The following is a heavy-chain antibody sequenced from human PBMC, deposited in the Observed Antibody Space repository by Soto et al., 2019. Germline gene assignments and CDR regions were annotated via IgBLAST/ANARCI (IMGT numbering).Heavy chain of an antibody. Sequence: PSETLSLTCTVSGGSISSSSYYWGWVRQPPGKGLEWIGSIYYSGSTYYNPSLKSRVTISVDTSKNQFSLKLSSVTAADTAVYYFAREYCSSTSCYAGYYYYYMDVWGKGTTVTVSS. D-gene: IGHD2-2*01. CDR1: GGSISSSSYY. CDR3: AREYCSSTSCYAGYYYYYMDV. V-gene: IGHV4-39*02. CDR2: IYYSGST. J-gene: IGHJ6*03.